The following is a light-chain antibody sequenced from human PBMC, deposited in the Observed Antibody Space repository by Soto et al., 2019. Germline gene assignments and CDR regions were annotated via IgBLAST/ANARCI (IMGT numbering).Light chain of an antibody. CDR2: GAS. CDR3: HQYGSSPLT. J-gene: IGKJ4*01. V-gene: IGKV3-20*01. CDR1: QSVSTSS. Sequence: EIVLTQSPGTLSLSPGERATLSCRASQSVSTSSLAWYQQRAGQAPRLLIYGASSRATGIPDRFSGSGSGTDFSLTISRLEPEDLAVYYCHQYGSSPLTFGGGTKVEIK.